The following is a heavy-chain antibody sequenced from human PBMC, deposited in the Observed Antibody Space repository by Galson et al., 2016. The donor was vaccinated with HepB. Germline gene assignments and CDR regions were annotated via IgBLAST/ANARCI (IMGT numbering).Heavy chain of an antibody. V-gene: IGHV3-53*01. CDR1: GFTVSNNY. CDR2: IYSGGRT. J-gene: IGHJ4*02. CDR3: ARHPQNNL. D-gene: IGHD1/OR15-1a*01. Sequence: SLRLSCAASGFTVSNNYMSWVRQAPGKGLEGVSVIYSGGRTCYTDSVKGRFTISRDSSKNTLYLQMNSLRAEDTAVYYCARHPQNNLWGQGTLVTVSS.